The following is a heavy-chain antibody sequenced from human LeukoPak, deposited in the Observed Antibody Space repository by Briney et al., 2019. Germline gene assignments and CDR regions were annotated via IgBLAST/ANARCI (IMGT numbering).Heavy chain of an antibody. CDR3: ARAFQSLGGLSLPDY. J-gene: IGHJ4*02. CDR2: IHPSTGKP. D-gene: IGHD3-16*02. V-gene: IGHV7-4-1*02. Sequence: ASMKVSCKTSGYTFTNYAMNWVRQAPGQGLEWMGWIHPSTGKPTYAQGFTGRFVFSLDTSVSTTYLQISSLKAEDTAVYYCARAFQSLGGLSLPDYWGQGTLVTVSS. CDR1: GYTFTNYA.